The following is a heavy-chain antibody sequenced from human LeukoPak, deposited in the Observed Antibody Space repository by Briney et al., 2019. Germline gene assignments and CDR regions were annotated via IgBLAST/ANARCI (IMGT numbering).Heavy chain of an antibody. V-gene: IGHV1-69*05. J-gene: IGHJ4*02. CDR2: IIPIFGTA. CDR1: GGTFSSYA. CDR3: ASEPSYSYYYDSSGYYDY. Sequence: SVKVSCKASGGTFSSYAISWVRQAPGQGLEWMGGIIPIFGTANYAQKFQGRVTITTDESTSTAYMELSSLRSEDTAVYYCASEPSYSYYYDSSGYYDYWGQGTLVTVSS. D-gene: IGHD3-22*01.